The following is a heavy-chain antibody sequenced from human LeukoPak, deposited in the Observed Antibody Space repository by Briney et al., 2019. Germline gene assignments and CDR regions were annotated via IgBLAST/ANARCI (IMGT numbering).Heavy chain of an antibody. CDR1: GFTFNNCG. CDR2: ITTSGDNK. V-gene: IGHV3-23*01. Sequence: GGSLRLSCAASGFTFNNCGMSWVRQAPGKGLEWVSTITTSGDNKYYADSVKGRFTISRDNSKNTLILQMSSLRAEDSALYYCAEGATRGYYLALDFWGQGALVTVSS. CDR3: AEGATRGYYLALDF. D-gene: IGHD2-15*01. J-gene: IGHJ4*02.